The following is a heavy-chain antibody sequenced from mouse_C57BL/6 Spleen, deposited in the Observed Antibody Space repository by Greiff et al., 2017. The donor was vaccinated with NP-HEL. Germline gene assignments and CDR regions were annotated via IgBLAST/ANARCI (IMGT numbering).Heavy chain of an antibody. CDR1: GYSITSGYY. V-gene: IGHV3-6*01. D-gene: IGHD1-1*01. Sequence: VQLKESGPGLVKPSQSLSLTCSVTGYSITSGYYWNWIRQFPGNKLEWMGYISYDGSNNYNPSLKNRISITRDTSKNQFFLKLNSVTTEDTATYYCAVYYGSSYWYFDCWGTGTTVTVSS. J-gene: IGHJ1*03. CDR3: AVYYGSSYWYFDC. CDR2: ISYDGSN.